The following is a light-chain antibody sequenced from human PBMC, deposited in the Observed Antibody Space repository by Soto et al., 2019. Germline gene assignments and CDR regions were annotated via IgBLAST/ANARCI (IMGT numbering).Light chain of an antibody. V-gene: IGKV3-20*01. Sequence: IVLTQSPGTLSLSPWERATLSCRASQRFGSSNLAWYQQKPGQAPRLLIYSTSSRATGIPDRFSGSGSGTDFTLTISRLEPEDFAVYYCQQYGSSPRTFGQGTKVDIK. CDR3: QQYGSSPRT. CDR1: QRFGSSN. J-gene: IGKJ1*01. CDR2: STS.